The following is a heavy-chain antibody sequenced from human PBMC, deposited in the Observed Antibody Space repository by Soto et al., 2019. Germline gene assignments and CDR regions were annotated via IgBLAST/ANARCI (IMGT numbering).Heavy chain of an antibody. CDR3: ARLDSSSGWWGDSPFDV. Sequence: SETLSLTCTVSGGSISSYYWSWIRQPPGKGLEWIGYIYYSGSTNYNPSLKSRVTISVDTSKNQFSLKLSSVTAADTAVYYCARLDSSSGWWGDSPFDVWGQGTLVTVSS. CDR2: IYYSGST. CDR1: GGSISSYY. J-gene: IGHJ5*02. D-gene: IGHD6-19*01. V-gene: IGHV4-59*08.